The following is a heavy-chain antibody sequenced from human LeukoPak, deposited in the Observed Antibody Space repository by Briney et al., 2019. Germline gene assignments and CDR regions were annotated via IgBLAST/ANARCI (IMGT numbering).Heavy chain of an antibody. CDR1: GGSFSSGSSY. D-gene: IGHD1-14*01. CDR2: IYYSGNT. J-gene: IGHJ3*02. Sequence: SETLSLTCTVSGGSFSSGSSYWSWIRQPPGKGLEWIGYIYYSGNTNYSPSLKSRVTISVDTSKNQFSLKLSSVTAADTAVYYCARESSVSGAFDIWGQGTMVTVSS. V-gene: IGHV4-61*01. CDR3: ARESSVSGAFDI.